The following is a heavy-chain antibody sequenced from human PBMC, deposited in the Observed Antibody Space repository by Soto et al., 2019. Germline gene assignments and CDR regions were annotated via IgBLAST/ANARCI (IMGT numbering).Heavy chain of an antibody. J-gene: IGHJ4*02. CDR2: ISWNGDK. CDR1: GFSLSTRGVG. Sequence: ESGPTRVNPTQTLTLTCTFSGFSLSTRGVGVGWIRHPPGKALDWRALISWNGDKRFSPSRKIRLTIPKDTSKTQVVLTMTNMDPVDTATYSGAHTGGWELNFAFWGPGTLVPVSP. CDR3: AHTGGWELNFAF. V-gene: IGHV2-5*01. D-gene: IGHD1-26*01.